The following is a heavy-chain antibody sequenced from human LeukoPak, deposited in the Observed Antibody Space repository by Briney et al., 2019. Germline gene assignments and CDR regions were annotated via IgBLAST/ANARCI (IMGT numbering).Heavy chain of an antibody. D-gene: IGHD3-16*01. V-gene: IGHV4-39*01. CDR3: APGAFRGEIDY. CDR2: IYNSGST. Sequence: SETLSLTCTVSGASISSSSYYWGWIRQPPGKGLEWIGSIYNSGSTYCNPSLKSRVTMSVDTSKNQFSLKLSSVTAADTAVYYCAPGAFRGEIDYWGRGTLVTVSS. J-gene: IGHJ4*02. CDR1: GASISSSSYY.